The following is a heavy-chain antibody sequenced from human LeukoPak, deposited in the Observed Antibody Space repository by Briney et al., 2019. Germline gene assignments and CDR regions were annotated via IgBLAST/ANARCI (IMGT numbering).Heavy chain of an antibody. CDR2: IIPILGIA. CDR3: ARGSLTSGYDSFYYGMDV. V-gene: IGHV1-69*04. CDR1: GGTFGNYA. J-gene: IGHJ6*02. D-gene: IGHD5-12*01. Sequence: ASVKVSCKASGGTFGNYAVSWVRQAPGQGLEWMGRIIPILGIANYAQKFQGRVTITADKSTSTAYMELSSLRSEDTAVYYCARGSLTSGYDSFYYGMDVWGQGTTVTVSS.